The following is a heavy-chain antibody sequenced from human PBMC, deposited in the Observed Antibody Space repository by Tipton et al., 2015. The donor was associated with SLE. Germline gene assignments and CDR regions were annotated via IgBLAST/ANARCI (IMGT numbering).Heavy chain of an antibody. Sequence: SLRLSCAASGFTFSSYAMSWVRQAPGKGLEWVSVIYSGGSTYYADSVKGRFTISRDNSKNTLYLQMNSLRAEDTAVYYCARGAKERITLVRVRPYYFDYWGQGSLVTVSS. CDR2: IYSGGST. CDR3: ARGAKERITLVRVRPYYFDY. V-gene: IGHV3-53*01. CDR1: GFTFSSYA. J-gene: IGHJ4*01. D-gene: IGHD3-10*01.